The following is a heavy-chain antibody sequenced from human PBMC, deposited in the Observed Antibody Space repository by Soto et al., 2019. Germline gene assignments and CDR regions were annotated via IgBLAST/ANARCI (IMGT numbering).Heavy chain of an antibody. J-gene: IGHJ6*02. CDR1: GFTFSSYGMTFSSYA. CDR2: ISGSGDST. Sequence: GGSLRLSCAASGFTFSSYGMTFSSYAMSWVRQAPGKGLEWVSTISGSGDSTYYADSVKGRFTISRDNSKNTLFLQMNSLRAAEKDLYSCAKFRAYYQGSGIRTYYFYGMDVWGQGTKVSV. V-gene: IGHV3-23*01. D-gene: IGHD3-10*01. CDR3: AKFRAYYQGSGIRTYYFYGMDV.